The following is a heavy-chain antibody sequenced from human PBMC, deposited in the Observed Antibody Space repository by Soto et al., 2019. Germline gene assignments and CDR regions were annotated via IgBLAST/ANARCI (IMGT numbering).Heavy chain of an antibody. J-gene: IGHJ6*02. CDR2: MYYSAST. D-gene: IGHD2-2*02. CDR3: ASVTRTCISTSCYRYYYGMDV. Sequence: SETLSLTCTVSGGSISSGDYYWSWIRQPPGKGLEWIGYMYYSASTNYNPSLKSRVTISIDRSKNQFSLKLSSVTAADTAVYYCASVTRTCISTSCYRYYYGMDVWGQGTTVTVSS. CDR1: GGSISSGDYY. V-gene: IGHV4-30-4*02.